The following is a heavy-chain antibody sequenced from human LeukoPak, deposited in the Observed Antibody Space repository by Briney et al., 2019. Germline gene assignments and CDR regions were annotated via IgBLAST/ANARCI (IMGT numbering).Heavy chain of an antibody. CDR3: ARGPPRGYSYDSYYYYGMDV. V-gene: IGHV4-34*01. CDR2: INHSGST. D-gene: IGHD5-18*01. J-gene: IGHJ6*02. Sequence: SETLSLTCAVYGGSFSGYYWSLIRQPPGKGLEWIGEINHSGSTNYNPSLKSRVTISVDTSKNQFSLKLSSVTAADTAVYYRARGPPRGYSYDSYYYYGMDVWGQGTTVTVSS. CDR1: GGSFSGYY.